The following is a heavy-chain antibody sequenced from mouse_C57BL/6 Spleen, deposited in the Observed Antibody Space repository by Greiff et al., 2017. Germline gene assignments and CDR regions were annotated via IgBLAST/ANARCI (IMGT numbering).Heavy chain of an antibody. CDR1: GYAFSSYW. CDR2: LYPGDGDT. V-gene: IGHV1-80*01. D-gene: IGHD2-4*01. CDR3: ARTGYDYDVDY. Sequence: VQLVESGAELVKPGASVKISCKASGYAFSSYWMNWVKQRPGKGLEWIGQLYPGDGDTNYNGKFKGKATLTADKSSSTAYMQLSSLTSEDSAVYFCARTGYDYDVDYWGQGTTLTVSS. J-gene: IGHJ2*01.